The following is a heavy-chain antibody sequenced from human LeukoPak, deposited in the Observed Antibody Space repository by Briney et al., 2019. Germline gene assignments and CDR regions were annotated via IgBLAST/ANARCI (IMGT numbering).Heavy chain of an antibody. V-gene: IGHV3-66*01. CDR1: GFTVSPTY. CDR2: VYSGGTT. Sequence: PGGSLRLSCAASGFTVSPTYMSWVRQAPGRGLEWVSIVYSGGTTYYADSVKGRFTISRESSKNTLYLQMNSLRGEDTAVYYCASASNKKYYFESWGQGTLVTVSS. CDR3: ASASNKKYYFES. J-gene: IGHJ4*02. D-gene: IGHD4-11*01.